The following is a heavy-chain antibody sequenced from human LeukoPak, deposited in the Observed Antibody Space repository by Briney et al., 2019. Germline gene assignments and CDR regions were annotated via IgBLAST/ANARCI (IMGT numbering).Heavy chain of an antibody. V-gene: IGHV3-30*04. CDR1: GFSFTSYA. J-gene: IGHJ4*02. Sequence: GGSLRLSCAASGFSFTSYAMHWVRQAPGKGLEWVAVISFDGNHKYYADSVKGQFIISRDNSKTTVYLQMNSLSTEDTAVYFCAREVAGIPDYWGQGTLVTVSS. D-gene: IGHD6-19*01. CDR3: AREVAGIPDY. CDR2: ISFDGNHK.